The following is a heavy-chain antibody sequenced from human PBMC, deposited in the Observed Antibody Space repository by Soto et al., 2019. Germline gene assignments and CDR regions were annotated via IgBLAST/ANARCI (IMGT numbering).Heavy chain of an antibody. CDR2: ISYDGSNK. Sequence: GGSLRLSCAASGFTFSSYGMHWVRQAPGKGLEWVAVISYDGSNKYYADSVKGRFTISRDNSKNTLYLQMNSLRAEDTAVYYCAKDQVPSLECSLSMDVWGQGTTVTVSS. CDR3: AKDQVPSLECSLSMDV. V-gene: IGHV3-30*18. CDR1: GFTFSSYG. D-gene: IGHD3-3*01. J-gene: IGHJ6*02.